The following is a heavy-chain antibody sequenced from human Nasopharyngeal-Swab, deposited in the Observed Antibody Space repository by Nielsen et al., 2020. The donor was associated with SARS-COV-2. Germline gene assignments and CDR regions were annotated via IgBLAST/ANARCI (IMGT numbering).Heavy chain of an antibody. CDR3: AREFYYRFDY. CDR2: MYHGGRT. D-gene: IGHD3-10*01. J-gene: IGHJ4*02. V-gene: IGHV3-66*01. Sequence: VRQAPGKGLEWVSVMYHGGRTYYTDSVKGRFTISRDNSKNTVYLQMNSLRAEDTAVYYCAREFYYRFDYWGQGTLVTVSS.